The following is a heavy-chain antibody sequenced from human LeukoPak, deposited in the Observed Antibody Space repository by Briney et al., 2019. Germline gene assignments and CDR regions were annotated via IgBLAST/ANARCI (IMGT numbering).Heavy chain of an antibody. CDR2: MNPNSGNT. Sequence: GASVKVFCKASGYTFTSYDINWVRQATGQGLEWMGWMNPNSGNTGYAQKFQGRVTMTRNTSISTAYMELSSLRSEDTAVYYCARAVMSTLMTSDPWGQGTLVTVSS. D-gene: IGHD2-21*01. V-gene: IGHV1-8*01. J-gene: IGHJ5*02. CDR3: ARAVMSTLMTSDP. CDR1: GYTFTSYD.